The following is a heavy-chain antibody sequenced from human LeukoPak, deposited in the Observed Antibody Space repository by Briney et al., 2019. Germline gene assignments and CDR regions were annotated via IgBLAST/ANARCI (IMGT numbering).Heavy chain of an antibody. Sequence: GGSLRLSCAASGLTFSDYNMNWVRQAPGKGLEWVAYITISTGIIYYADSVKGRFTISRDNAKNSLYLQMNSLRAEDTAVYYCAKWDTYYDSSGYYFYWGQGTLVTVSS. CDR3: AKWDTYYDSSGYYFY. D-gene: IGHD3-22*01. V-gene: IGHV3-48*01. CDR2: ITISTGII. J-gene: IGHJ4*02. CDR1: GLTFSDYN.